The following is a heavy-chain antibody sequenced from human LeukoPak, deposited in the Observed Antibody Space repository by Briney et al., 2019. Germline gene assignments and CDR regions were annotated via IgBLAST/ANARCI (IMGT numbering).Heavy chain of an antibody. CDR1: GGSISSYY. J-gene: IGHJ4*02. CDR3: ARHSNWGLDVDY. Sequence: SETLSLTCTVSGGSISSYYWSWIRRPPGKGLEWIGYIYYSGSTNYNPSLKSRVTISVDTSKNQFSLKLSSVTAADTAVYYCARHSNWGLDVDYWGQGTLVTVSS. CDR2: IYYSGST. V-gene: IGHV4-59*08. D-gene: IGHD7-27*01.